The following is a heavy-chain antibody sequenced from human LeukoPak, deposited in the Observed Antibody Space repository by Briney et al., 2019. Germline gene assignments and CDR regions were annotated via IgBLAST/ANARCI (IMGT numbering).Heavy chain of an antibody. CDR2: IYYSGST. Sequence: TSETLSLTCAVYGGSFSGYYWSWIRQPPGKGLEWIGSIYYSGSTYYNPSLKSRVTISVDTSKNQFSLKLSSVTAADTAVYYCARLTMVRGVNRYYYYYGMDVWGQGTTVTVSS. D-gene: IGHD3-10*01. V-gene: IGHV4-34*01. J-gene: IGHJ6*02. CDR3: ARLTMVRGVNRYYYYYGMDV. CDR1: GGSFSGYY.